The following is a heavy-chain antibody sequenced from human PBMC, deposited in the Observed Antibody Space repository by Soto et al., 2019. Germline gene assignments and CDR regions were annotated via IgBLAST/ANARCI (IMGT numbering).Heavy chain of an antibody. CDR3: GKVVWFGSRYFDY. V-gene: IGHV3-23*01. D-gene: IGHD3-10*01. CDR2: ISGSGDRT. Sequence: EVQLLESGGGLVQPGGSLRLSCAASGFTFSSYAMSWVRQAAGKGLEWVSAISGSGDRTYHADSVKGRITISRDNSKNTLYLQMNSLRAEDTAVYYCGKVVWFGSRYFDYWCQGTLVTVSS. J-gene: IGHJ4*02. CDR1: GFTFSSYA.